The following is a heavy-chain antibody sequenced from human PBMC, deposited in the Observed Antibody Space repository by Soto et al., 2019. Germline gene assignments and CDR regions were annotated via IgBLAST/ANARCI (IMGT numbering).Heavy chain of an antibody. CDR3: AKVGVGTTFSALDV. V-gene: IGHV3-23*01. CDR2: ISVSGGST. J-gene: IGHJ6*02. Sequence: AGSLRLSCAASGFTFSSYSMTLVPQAPWHGLVRASLISVSGGSTYYADAVKCRLTISRDTSKNTRCLHTHNLRVDETTVYYFAKVGVGTTFSALDVWGQGTTVTVS. CDR1: GFTFSSYS. D-gene: IGHD1-26*01.